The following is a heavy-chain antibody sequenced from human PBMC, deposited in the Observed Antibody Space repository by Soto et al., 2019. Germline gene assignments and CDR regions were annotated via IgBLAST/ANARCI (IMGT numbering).Heavy chain of an antibody. J-gene: IGHJ6*02. D-gene: IGHD6-6*01. CDR3: AYSSSPALWVGTGMDV. CDR2: IYHSGST. Sequence: QLQLQESGSGLVKPSQTLSLTCAVSGGSISSGGYSWSWIRQPPGKGLEWIGYIYHSGSTYYNPSLKSRVTISVDRSKNQFSLKLSSVTAADTAVYYCAYSSSPALWVGTGMDVWGQGTTVTVSS. V-gene: IGHV4-30-2*01. CDR1: GGSISSGGYS.